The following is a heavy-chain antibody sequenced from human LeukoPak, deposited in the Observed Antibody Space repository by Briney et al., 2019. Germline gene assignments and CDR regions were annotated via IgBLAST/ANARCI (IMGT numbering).Heavy chain of an antibody. CDR3: ARILSDSISYYDH. CDR2: INSEGSTI. V-gene: IGHV3-74*01. D-gene: IGHD3-22*01. CDR1: GITFSTYW. J-gene: IGHJ4*02. Sequence: GGSLRLSCAGSGITFSTYWMHWVRQAPGKGLVWVSRINSEGSTISYADSVKGRFTISRDNAKNTLFLQMNSLRAEDTAVYYCARILSDSISYYDHWGQGTLVTVSS.